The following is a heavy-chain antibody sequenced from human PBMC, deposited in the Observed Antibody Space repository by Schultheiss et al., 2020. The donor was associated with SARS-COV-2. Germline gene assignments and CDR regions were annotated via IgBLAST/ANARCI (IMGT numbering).Heavy chain of an antibody. CDR3: ARVAHSFYYYMDV. J-gene: IGHJ6*03. CDR2: ISTYNGGT. V-gene: IGHV1-18*01. CDR1: GGTFSGDS. D-gene: IGHD2-15*01. Sequence: ASVKVSCKASGGTFSGDSFTWVRQAPGQGLEWMGWISTYNGGTDYAQKFQGRLIITTDLSTGTAYMDLKNLRLDDTAVYYCARVAHSFYYYMDVWGKGTTVTVSS.